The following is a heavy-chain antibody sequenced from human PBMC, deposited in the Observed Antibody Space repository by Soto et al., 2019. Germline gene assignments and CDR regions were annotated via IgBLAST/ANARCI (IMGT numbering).Heavy chain of an antibody. V-gene: IGHV3-23*01. CDR2: ISGSGGST. D-gene: IGHD2-2*01. CDR1: GFTFSSYA. Sequence: GGSLRLSCAASGFTFSSYAMSWVRQAPGKGLEWVSAISGSGGSTYYADSVKGRFTISRDNSKNTLYLQMNSLRAEDTAVYYCAKRAVVVPAAISWFDPWGQGTLVTVSS. CDR3: AKRAVVVPAAISWFDP. J-gene: IGHJ5*02.